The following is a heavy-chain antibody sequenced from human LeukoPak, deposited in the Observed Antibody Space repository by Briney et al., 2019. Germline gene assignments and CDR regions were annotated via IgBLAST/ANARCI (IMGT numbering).Heavy chain of an antibody. D-gene: IGHD6-13*01. J-gene: IGHJ4*02. Sequence: SVKVSCKASGGTFSSYAISWVRQAPGQGLEWMGRIIPILGVANYAQKFQGRVTITADKSTSTAYMELSSLRSEDTAVYYCARILGYSSSYSDYWGQGTLVTVSS. CDR3: ARILGYSSSYSDY. CDR2: IIPILGVA. CDR1: GGTFSSYA. V-gene: IGHV1-69*04.